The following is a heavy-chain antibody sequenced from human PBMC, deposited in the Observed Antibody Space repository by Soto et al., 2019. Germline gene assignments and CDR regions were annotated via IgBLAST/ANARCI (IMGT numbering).Heavy chain of an antibody. V-gene: IGHV4-59*01. CDR3: ARSPGSTKNDY. Sequence: SETLSLTCTVSGGSISSYYWSWIRQPPGKGLEWIGYIYYSGSTNYNPSLKSRVTISVDTSKNQFSLKLSSVTAADTAVYYCARSPGSTKNDYWGQGTLVTVSS. CDR2: IYYSGST. CDR1: GGSISSYY. D-gene: IGHD6-13*01. J-gene: IGHJ4*02.